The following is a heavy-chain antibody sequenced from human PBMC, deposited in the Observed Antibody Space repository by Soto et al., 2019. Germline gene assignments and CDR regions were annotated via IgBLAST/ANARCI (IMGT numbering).Heavy chain of an antibody. D-gene: IGHD6-13*01. Sequence: QVQLQESGPGLVKPSETLSLTCTVSGGSVSSGSYYWSWIRQPPGKGLEWIEYIYYSGSTNYNPSLKSRVTISVDTSKNQFSLKLSSVTAADTAVYYCARDRRQQQLVFPHYYYYGMDVWGQGTTVTVSS. CDR1: GGSVSSGSYY. CDR2: IYYSGST. CDR3: ARDRRQQQLVFPHYYYYGMDV. J-gene: IGHJ6*02. V-gene: IGHV4-61*01.